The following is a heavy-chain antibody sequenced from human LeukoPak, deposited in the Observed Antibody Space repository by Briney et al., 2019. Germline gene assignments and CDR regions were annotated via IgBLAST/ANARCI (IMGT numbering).Heavy chain of an antibody. CDR1: GFTVSSNY. CDR2: IYSGGST. D-gene: IGHD6-13*01. V-gene: IGHV3-53*01. CDR3: ARGGAAPTPYYYYYMDV. J-gene: IGHJ6*03. Sequence: PGGSPRLSCAASGFTVSSNYMSWVRQAPGKGLERVSVIYSGGSTYYADSVKGRFTISRDNSKNTLYLQMNSLRAEDTAVYYCARGGAAPTPYYYYYMDVWGKGTTVTVSS.